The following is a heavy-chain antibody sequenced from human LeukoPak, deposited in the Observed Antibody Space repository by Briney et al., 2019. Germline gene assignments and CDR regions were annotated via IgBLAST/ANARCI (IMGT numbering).Heavy chain of an antibody. CDR2: IYYSGST. CDR1: GGSISSYY. D-gene: IGHD6-13*01. J-gene: IGHJ4*02. CDR3: ASRYSSSWRDY. V-gene: IGHV4-59*01. Sequence: SETLSLTCTVSGGSISSYYWSWIRQPPGKGLEWIGYIYYSGSTNYNPSLKSRVTISVDTSENQFSLKLSSVTAADTAVYYCASRYSSSWRDYWGQGTLVTVSS.